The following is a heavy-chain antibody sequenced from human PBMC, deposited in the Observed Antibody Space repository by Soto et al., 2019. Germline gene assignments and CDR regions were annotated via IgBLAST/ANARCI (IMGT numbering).Heavy chain of an antibody. CDR2: IKPDGGAT. V-gene: IGHV3-7*03. Sequence: GGSLRLSCATSDFAFRNSWINWVRQAPGKGLEWVANIKPDGGATNYVDSVKGRFTISRDNVRNSASLQMNSLRVEDTAVYFCFGGNGGPQWGQGTLVTVSS. CDR3: FGGNGGPQ. D-gene: IGHD3-16*01. CDR1: DFAFRNSW. J-gene: IGHJ4*02.